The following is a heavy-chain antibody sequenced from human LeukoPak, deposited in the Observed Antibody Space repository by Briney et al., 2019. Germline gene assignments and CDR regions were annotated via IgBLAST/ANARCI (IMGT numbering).Heavy chain of an antibody. V-gene: IGHV3-7*01. D-gene: IGHD3-10*01. CDR2: IKEDGSEK. J-gene: IGHJ4*02. Sequence: GGSLRLSCAASGFTFSNYWMGWVRQPPGKGLQWVANIKEDGSEKYYVDSVKGRFTISRDNAKNSVYLQMNSLRVEDTAVYYCARRPFGADYWGQGTLVTVSS. CDR3: ARRPFGADY. CDR1: GFTFSNYW.